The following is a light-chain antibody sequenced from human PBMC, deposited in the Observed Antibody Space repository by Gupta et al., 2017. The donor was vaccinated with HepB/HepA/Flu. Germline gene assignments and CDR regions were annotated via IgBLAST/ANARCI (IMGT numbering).Light chain of an antibody. V-gene: IGLV3-19*01. CDR3: HSRDTSGNLSP. CDR1: RLRRFY. Sequence: SSELTQDPTVSVALGQTVRITCQGDRLRRFYANWYQQKPGQAPVLVLSGENSRPSGIPDRFSGSRSGNTASLTITGAQAEEEADYYCHSRDTSGNLSPFGGGTRLNVL. J-gene: IGLJ2*01. CDR2: GEN.